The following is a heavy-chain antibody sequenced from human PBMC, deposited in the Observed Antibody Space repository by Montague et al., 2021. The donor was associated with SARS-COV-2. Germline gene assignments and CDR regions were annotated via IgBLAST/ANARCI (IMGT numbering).Heavy chain of an antibody. Sequence: CAISGDSVSSKSVAWNWIRQSPSRGLEWLGRTYYRSKWDSDYAESVKRRLVITPDTSKNQVSLQLNSVIPEDTAMYFCASSGITLTGLDAFDIWGQGTMVTGSS. V-gene: IGHV6-1*01. D-gene: IGHD3-9*01. CDR2: TYYRSKWDS. J-gene: IGHJ3*02. CDR1: GDSVSSKSVA. CDR3: ASSGITLTGLDAFDI.